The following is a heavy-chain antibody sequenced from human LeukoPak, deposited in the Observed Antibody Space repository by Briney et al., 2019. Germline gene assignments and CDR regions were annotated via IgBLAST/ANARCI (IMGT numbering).Heavy chain of an antibody. CDR2: IIPIFGTA. CDR1: GGTFSSYA. D-gene: IGHD6-13*01. Sequence: GASVKVSCKASGGTFSSYAISWVRQAPGQGLEWMGGIIPIFGTANYAQKFQGRVTITADESTSTAYMELSSLRSEDTAVYYCARDIRGAGTLAFDYWGQGTLVTVSS. J-gene: IGHJ4*02. V-gene: IGHV1-69*13. CDR3: ARDIRGAGTLAFDY.